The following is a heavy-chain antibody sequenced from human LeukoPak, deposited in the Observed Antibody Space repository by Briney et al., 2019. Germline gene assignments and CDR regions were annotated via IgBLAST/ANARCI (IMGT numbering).Heavy chain of an antibody. Sequence: SETLSLTCTVSGGSISSSSYYWGWIRQPPGKGLEWIGSIYYSGSTYYNPSLKSRVTISVDTSKNHFSVKLSSVTAADTAVYYCASLVEEWLVGEPDYWGQGTLVTVSS. V-gene: IGHV4-39*02. D-gene: IGHD6-19*01. CDR3: ASLVEEWLVGEPDY. CDR2: IYYSGST. CDR1: GGSISSSSYY. J-gene: IGHJ4*02.